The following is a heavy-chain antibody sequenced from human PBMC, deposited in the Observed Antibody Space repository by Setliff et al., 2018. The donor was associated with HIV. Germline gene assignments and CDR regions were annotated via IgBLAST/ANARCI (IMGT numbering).Heavy chain of an antibody. CDR2: IKQDGSEI. Sequence: GGSLRLSCAASGFTFSNYWMDWVRQAPGKGLEWVATIKQDGSEIYYMDSVKGRFTISRDNARTSLFLEMRSLRDEDAAVYLCANLWELGAWGQGTLVTVSS. CDR3: ANLWELGA. CDR1: GFTFSNYW. J-gene: IGHJ5*02. V-gene: IGHV3-7*03. D-gene: IGHD3-16*01.